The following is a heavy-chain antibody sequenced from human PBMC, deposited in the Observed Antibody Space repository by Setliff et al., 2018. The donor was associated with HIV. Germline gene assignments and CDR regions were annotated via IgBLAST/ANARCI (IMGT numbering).Heavy chain of an antibody. CDR3: APRFDP. Sequence: GGSLRLSCAASGFTFKNHVLTWVRQAPGKGLEWVSSISGRGGATYYADSVKGRFTVSRDNSGSTVYLQMNSLRGDDTAVYYCAPRFDPWGQGTLVTVSS. CDR1: GFTFKNHV. J-gene: IGHJ5*02. V-gene: IGHV3-23*01. CDR2: ISGRGGAT.